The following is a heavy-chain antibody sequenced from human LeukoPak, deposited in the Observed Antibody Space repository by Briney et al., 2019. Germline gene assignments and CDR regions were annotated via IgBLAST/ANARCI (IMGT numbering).Heavy chain of an antibody. CDR2: ISYNGSNK. D-gene: IGHD6-19*01. CDR3: ARWFTSGRGFFDY. V-gene: IGHV3-30*03. J-gene: IGHJ4*02. Sequence: GGSLRLSCAASGFTFSSYGMHWVRQAPGKGLEWVAVISYNGSNKYYADSVKGRFTISRDNSKNTLYLQMNSLRAEDAAVYYCARWFTSGRGFFDYWGQGILVTVSS. CDR1: GFTFSSYG.